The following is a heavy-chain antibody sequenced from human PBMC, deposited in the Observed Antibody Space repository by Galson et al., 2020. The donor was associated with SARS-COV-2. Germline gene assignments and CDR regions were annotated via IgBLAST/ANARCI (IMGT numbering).Heavy chain of an antibody. CDR1: GFTFSSYA. V-gene: IGHV3-30*01. CDR2: ITYDGSNK. D-gene: IGHD3-22*01. Sequence: GGSLRLSCAASGFTFSSYAMHWVRQAPGKGLEWVAVITYDGSNKYYADSVKGRFTISRDNSKNTLYLQMNSLRAEDTAVYYCARATRNYYDSSGYYNIRSYFDFWGQGTLVNVSS. CDR3: ARATRNYYDSSGYYNIRSYFDF. J-gene: IGHJ4*02.